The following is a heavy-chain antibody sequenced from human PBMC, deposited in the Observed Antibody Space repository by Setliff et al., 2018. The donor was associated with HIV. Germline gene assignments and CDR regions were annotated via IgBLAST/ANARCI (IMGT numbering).Heavy chain of an antibody. J-gene: IGHJ4*02. Sequence: GGSLRLSCAASGFSFSSYGMQWVRQAPGKGLEWVTFIAYDGSREQYIDSVKGRFTISRDTSKNTVYLHMDSLKFGDAAMYYCAKLRYSHDSSGYGIDSWGQGTLVTVSS. CDR1: GFSFSSYG. CDR2: IAYDGSRE. D-gene: IGHD3-22*01. CDR3: AKLRYSHDSSGYGIDS. V-gene: IGHV3-30*02.